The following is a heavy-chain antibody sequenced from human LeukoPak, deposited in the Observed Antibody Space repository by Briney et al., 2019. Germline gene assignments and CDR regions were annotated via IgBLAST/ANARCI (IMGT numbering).Heavy chain of an antibody. Sequence: ASVKVPCKASGYTFTRYYVHWVRQAPGQGLEWMGMINPSTSSTSYAQKFQGRVTMTRDTSTSTVYMELSSLRSEDTAVYYCARDQHYQLPFDYWGRGTLVTVSS. D-gene: IGHD2-2*01. J-gene: IGHJ4*02. CDR2: INPSTSST. CDR3: ARDQHYQLPFDY. V-gene: IGHV1-46*01. CDR1: GYTFTRYY.